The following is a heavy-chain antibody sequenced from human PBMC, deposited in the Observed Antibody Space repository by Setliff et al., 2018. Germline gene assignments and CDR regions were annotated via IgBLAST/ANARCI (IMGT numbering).Heavy chain of an antibody. CDR2: IYYSGST. CDR1: GGSISSYY. V-gene: IGHV4-39*07. Sequence: PSETLSLTCTVSGGSISSYYWSWIRQPPGKGLEWIGSIYYSGSTYYNPSLKSRVTISVDTSKNQFSLKLSSVTAADTAVYYCARVKEKLVLHAFDIWGQGTLVTVSS. CDR3: ARVKEKLVLHAFDI. D-gene: IGHD3-16*01. J-gene: IGHJ3*02.